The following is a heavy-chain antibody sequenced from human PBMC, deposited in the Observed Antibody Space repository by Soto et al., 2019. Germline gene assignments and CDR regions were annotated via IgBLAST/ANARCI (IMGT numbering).Heavy chain of an antibody. V-gene: IGHV4-34*01. Sequence: QVQLQQWGAGLLKPSETLSLTCAVYGGSFSGYYWSWIRQPPGKGLEWIGEINHSGSTNYNPSLKSXXTXSXXTTRNQFSLKLISVTAADTAVYYCARFRSKSGMDVWGQGTTVTVSS. J-gene: IGHJ6*02. CDR1: GGSFSGYY. CDR2: INHSGST. CDR3: ARFRSKSGMDV.